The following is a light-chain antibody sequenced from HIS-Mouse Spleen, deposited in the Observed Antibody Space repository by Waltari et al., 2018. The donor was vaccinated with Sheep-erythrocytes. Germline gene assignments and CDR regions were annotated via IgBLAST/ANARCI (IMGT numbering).Light chain of an antibody. J-gene: IGLJ3*02. CDR1: SSDVGRYNL. CDR3: CSYAGSSTPWV. V-gene: IGLV2-23*01. CDR2: EGS. Sequence: QSALTRPASVSGSPGQSITISCTGTSSDVGRYNLVSWYQPHPGKAPKLMIYEGSKRPSGVSNRFSGSKSGNTASLTISGLQAEDEADYYCCSYAGSSTPWVFGGGTKLTVL.